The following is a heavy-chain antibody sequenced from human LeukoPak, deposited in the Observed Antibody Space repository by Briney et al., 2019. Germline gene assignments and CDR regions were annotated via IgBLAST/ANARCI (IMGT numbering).Heavy chain of an antibody. Sequence: PGGSLRLSCAASGFTVSSNYMSWFRQAPGKGLEWVSLIYSSGSTYYADSVKGRFTISRDNSKNTLYLYMIRLTAEDTAVYYCARTSVSGDGYKVGYFDYWGQGTLVTVSS. D-gene: IGHD5-24*01. CDR3: ARTSVSGDGYKVGYFDY. V-gene: IGHV3-53*01. CDR2: IYSSGST. CDR1: GFTVSSNY. J-gene: IGHJ4*02.